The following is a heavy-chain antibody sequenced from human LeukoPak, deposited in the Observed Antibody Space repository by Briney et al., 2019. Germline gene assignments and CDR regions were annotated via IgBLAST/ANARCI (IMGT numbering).Heavy chain of an antibody. Sequence: ASAKVSCKASGYTFTSYGISWVRQAPGQGLEWMGWISAYNGNTNYAQKLQGRVTMTTDTSTSTAYMELRSLRSDDTAVYYCARDWGPYYYGSGSYPDAFDIWGQGTMVTVSS. D-gene: IGHD3-10*01. CDR3: ARDWGPYYYGSGSYPDAFDI. J-gene: IGHJ3*02. CDR1: GYTFTSYG. CDR2: ISAYNGNT. V-gene: IGHV1-18*01.